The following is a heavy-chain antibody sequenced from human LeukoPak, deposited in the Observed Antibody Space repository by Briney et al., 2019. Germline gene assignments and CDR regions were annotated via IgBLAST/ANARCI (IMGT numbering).Heavy chain of an antibody. V-gene: IGHV1-69*04. D-gene: IGHD3-10*02. CDR3: AKDPRTGDYFDY. Sequence: SVKVSCKASGGTFSSYAISWVRQAPGQGLEWMGRIIPILGIANYAQKFQGRVTITADKSTSTAYMELSSLRSEDTAVYYCAKDPRTGDYFDYWGQGTLVTVSS. J-gene: IGHJ4*02. CDR2: IIPILGIA. CDR1: GGTFSSYA.